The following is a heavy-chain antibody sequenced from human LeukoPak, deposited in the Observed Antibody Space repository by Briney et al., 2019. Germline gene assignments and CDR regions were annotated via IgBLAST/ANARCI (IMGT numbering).Heavy chain of an antibody. CDR3: ARAGGWAREDYKDDAFHI. V-gene: IGHV1-18*01. J-gene: IGHJ3*02. CDR2: ISAYNGNT. CDR1: GYTFTNYG. Sequence: ASVKVSCKASGYTFTNYGITWVRQAPGQGLEWMGWISAYNGNTNYAQSLQGRVTMATDTSTSTAYMELRSLRSDDTAVYYCARAGGWAREDYKDDAFHIWGQGTMVTVSS. D-gene: IGHD6-19*01.